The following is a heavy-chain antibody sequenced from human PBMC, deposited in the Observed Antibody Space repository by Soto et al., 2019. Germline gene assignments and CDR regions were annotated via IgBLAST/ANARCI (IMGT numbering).Heavy chain of an antibody. V-gene: IGHV4-59*08. D-gene: IGHD4-17*01. CDR1: GGSISSYY. J-gene: IGHJ2*01. CDR2: IYYSGST. Sequence: PSETLSLTCTVSGGSISSYYCSWIRQPPGKGLEWIGYIYYSGSTNYNPSLKSRVTISVDTSKNQFSLKLSSVTAADTAVYHCGYGDHRDLHSFPTRRSSDL. CDR3: GYGDHRDLHSFPTRRSSDL.